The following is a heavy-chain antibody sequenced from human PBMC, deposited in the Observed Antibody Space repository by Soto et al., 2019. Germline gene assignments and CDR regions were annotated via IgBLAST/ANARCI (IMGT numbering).Heavy chain of an antibody. Sequence: PSETLSLTCTVSGGSISSYSWSWIRQPPGKGLEWIGCIYYSGSTNYNPSLKSRVTISLDTSKNQFSLKLSSVTAADTAMYYCARGPYYYNSGGAFDIWGQGTMVTVSS. J-gene: IGHJ3*02. V-gene: IGHV4-59*01. D-gene: IGHD3-22*01. CDR3: ARGPYYYNSGGAFDI. CDR2: IYYSGST. CDR1: GGSISSYS.